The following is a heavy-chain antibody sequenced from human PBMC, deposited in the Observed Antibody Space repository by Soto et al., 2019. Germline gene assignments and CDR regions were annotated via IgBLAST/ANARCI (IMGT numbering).Heavy chain of an antibody. Sequence: QVQLVQSGAEMRKPGSSLRVSCKASGGTFSDFAFSWVRQAPGQGLEWMGGIVPRFGSPNYAQKFGGRVTISADTSTRTFYMEVSSLRFDDTAVYFCASDRIQLRLGKYSFNGMDVWGQGTTITVSS. D-gene: IGHD3-16*01. CDR3: ASDRIQLRLGKYSFNGMDV. CDR2: IVPRFGSP. CDR1: GGTFSDFA. J-gene: IGHJ6*02. V-gene: IGHV1-69*06.